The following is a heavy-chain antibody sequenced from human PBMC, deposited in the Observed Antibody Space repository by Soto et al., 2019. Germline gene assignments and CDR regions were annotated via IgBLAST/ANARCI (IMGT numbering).Heavy chain of an antibody. CDR3: ARVPGRL. J-gene: IGHJ4*02. CDR1: GFSVSRNY. D-gene: IGHD3-10*01. Sequence: QLVETGGGLIQPGTSLTLSCAASGFSVSRNYMTWVRQAPGKGLEWVSFVYSGGATFYADSVKGRFILXXXXSXNTXYLQMNNLRAEDTAVYYCARVPGRLWGRGTLXXVAS. V-gene: IGHV3-53*02. CDR2: VYSGGAT.